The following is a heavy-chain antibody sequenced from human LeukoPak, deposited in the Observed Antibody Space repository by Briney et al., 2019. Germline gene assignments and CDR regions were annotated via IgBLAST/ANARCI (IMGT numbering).Heavy chain of an antibody. CDR1: GFTFSTYS. D-gene: IGHD3-3*01. Sequence: PGGSLRLSCAASGFTFSTYSMNWVRQAPGKGLEWISFISTSSIYIYYADSLKGRFTISRDNAKNSLYLQMNGLRAEDTAAYYCARGATDITRWFDPWGQGTLVIVSS. CDR3: ARGATDITRWFDP. V-gene: IGHV3-21*01. J-gene: IGHJ5*02. CDR2: ISTSSIYI.